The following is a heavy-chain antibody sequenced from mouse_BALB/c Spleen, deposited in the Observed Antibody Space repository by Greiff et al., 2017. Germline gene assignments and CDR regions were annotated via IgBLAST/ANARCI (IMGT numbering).Heavy chain of an antibody. CDR1: GFTFSSYY. J-gene: IGHJ3*01. V-gene: IGHV5-6-2*01. CDR2: INSNGGST. D-gene: IGHD2-2*01. CDR3: ARQGGYGAFAY. Sequence: EVMLVESGGGLVKLGGSLKLSCAASGFTFSSYYMSWVRQTPEKRLELVAAINSNGGSTYYPDTVKGRFTISRDNAKNTLYLQMSSLKSEDTALYYCARQGGYGAFAYWGQGTLVTVSA.